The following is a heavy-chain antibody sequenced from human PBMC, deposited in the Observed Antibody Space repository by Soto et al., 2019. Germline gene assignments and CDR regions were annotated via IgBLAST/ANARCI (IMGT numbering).Heavy chain of an antibody. J-gene: IGHJ4*02. CDR2: IYYSGST. V-gene: IGHV4-59*01. CDR1: GGSISSYY. Sequence: QVQLQESGPRLVKPSETLSLTCIVSGGSISSYYGSWIRQPPGKGLEWIGYIYYSGSTNYNPSLKSRVTISVDTSKNQFSLKLSSVTAADTAVYYCARAVLPATAPFDYWGQGTLVTVSS. D-gene: IGHD2-2*01. CDR3: ARAVLPATAPFDY.